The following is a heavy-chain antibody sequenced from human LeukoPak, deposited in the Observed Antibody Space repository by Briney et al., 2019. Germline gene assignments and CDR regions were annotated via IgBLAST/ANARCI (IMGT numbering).Heavy chain of an antibody. CDR3: ARVPFDYYGSGTVGAFDI. Sequence: GGSLRLSCAASGFTFSDYYMSWIRQAPGKGLEWVSYISSSGSTIYYADSVKGRFTISRDNAKNSLYLQMNSPRAEDTAVYYCARVPFDYYGSGTVGAFDIWGQGTMVTVSS. J-gene: IGHJ3*02. CDR2: ISSSGSTI. D-gene: IGHD3-10*01. V-gene: IGHV3-11*04. CDR1: GFTFSDYY.